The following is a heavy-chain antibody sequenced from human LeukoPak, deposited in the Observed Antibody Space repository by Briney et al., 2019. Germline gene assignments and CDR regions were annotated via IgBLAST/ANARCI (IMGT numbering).Heavy chain of an antibody. J-gene: IGHJ4*02. CDR3: ARLYCSGGSCTGGFDY. Sequence: GSSLKISCKGSGYSFTSYWIGWVRQIPEHPLEWMGIIYPGDSDTSYSQSFHVQVTISADKSTTTAYLQWSSLKASDTAMYYCARLYCSGGSCTGGFDYWGQGTLVTVSS. V-gene: IGHV5-51*01. CDR2: IYPGDSDT. CDR1: GYSFTSYW. D-gene: IGHD2-15*01.